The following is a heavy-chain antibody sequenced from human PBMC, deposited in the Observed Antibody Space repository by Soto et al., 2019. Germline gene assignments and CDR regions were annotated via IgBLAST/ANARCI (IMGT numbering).Heavy chain of an antibody. CDR3: ARGRTFYDILTGYPDHFDF. D-gene: IGHD3-9*01. CDR1: GYTFTGHD. J-gene: IGHJ4*02. CDR2: INPNIGST. Sequence: ASVKVSCKASGYTFTGHDLHWLRQAPGRGLEWMGWINPNIGSTNYARKFQGWVTMTRDSSISTAYMELSKLTSHDTAVYYCARGRTFYDILTGYPDHFDFWGQGTLVTVSS. V-gene: IGHV1-2*04.